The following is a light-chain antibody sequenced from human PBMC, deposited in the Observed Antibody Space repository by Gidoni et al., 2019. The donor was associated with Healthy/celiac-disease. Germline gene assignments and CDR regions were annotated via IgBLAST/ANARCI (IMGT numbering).Light chain of an antibody. CDR3: QAWDSSTGV. CDR1: KLGDKY. J-gene: IGLJ1*01. CDR2: QDS. Sequence: SSALPQPPSLSVSPGKTASITCSGDKLGDKYACWYQQKPGQSPVLVIYQDSKRTSGIPERFSGSNSGNTATLTISGTQAMDEADYYCQAWDSSTGVFGTGTKVTVL. V-gene: IGLV3-1*01.